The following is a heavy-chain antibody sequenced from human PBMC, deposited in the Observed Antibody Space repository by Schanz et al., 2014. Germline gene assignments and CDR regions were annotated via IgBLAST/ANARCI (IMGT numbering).Heavy chain of an antibody. CDR1: GFTFSRYA. CDR2: ISGSGAST. D-gene: IGHD3-10*01. J-gene: IGHJ6*02. Sequence: EVQLLESGGGFVQPGGSLRLSCVASGFTFSRYAMSWVRQAPGKGLEWVSGISGSGASTYYADSVKGRFTISRDNSKNTLYLQMNSLRTEDTAVYYCARAQGVIRLYYGVDVWGQGTTVTVSS. CDR3: ARAQGVIRLYYGVDV. V-gene: IGHV3-23*01.